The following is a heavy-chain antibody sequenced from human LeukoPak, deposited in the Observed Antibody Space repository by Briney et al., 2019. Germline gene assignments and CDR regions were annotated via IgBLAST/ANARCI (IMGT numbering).Heavy chain of an antibody. D-gene: IGHD6-6*01. CDR2: IYTNGST. CDR1: GGSISSYY. J-gene: IGHJ4*02. Sequence: SETLSLTCTVSGGSISSYYWSWIRQPAGKGLEWIGRIYTNGSTNYNPSLKSRVTMSVDTSKNQFSLKLISVTAADTAVYYCARIVGFSSSSSRYFDYWGQGTLVTVSS. V-gene: IGHV4-4*07. CDR3: ARIVGFSSSSSRYFDY.